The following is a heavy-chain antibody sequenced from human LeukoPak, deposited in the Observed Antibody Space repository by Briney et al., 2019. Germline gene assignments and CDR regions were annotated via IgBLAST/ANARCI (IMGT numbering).Heavy chain of an antibody. D-gene: IGHD3-10*01. V-gene: IGHV4-39*07. CDR3: AGTYYYGSGYYMDV. J-gene: IGHJ6*03. CDR2: IYYSGST. CDR1: GGSISSSSYY. Sequence: KSSETLSLTCTVSGGSISSSSYYWGWIRQPPGKGLEWIGSIYYSGSTYYNPSLKSRVTMSVDTSKNQFSLKLSSVTAADTAVYYCAGTYYYGSGYYMDVWGKGTTVTISS.